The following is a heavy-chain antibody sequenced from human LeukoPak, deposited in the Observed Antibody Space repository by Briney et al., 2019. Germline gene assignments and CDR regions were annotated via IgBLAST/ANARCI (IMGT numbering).Heavy chain of an antibody. CDR2: IYYSGST. CDR1: GGSISSYY. D-gene: IGHD6-13*01. J-gene: IGHJ3*02. Sequence: SETLSLTCTVSGGSISSYYWSWIRQPPGKGLEWIGYIYYSGSTNYNPSLKSRVTISVDTSKNQFSLKLSSVTAADTAVYYCANKGYSSSWYGDAFDIWGQGTMVTVSS. CDR3: ANKGYSSSWYGDAFDI. V-gene: IGHV4-59*08.